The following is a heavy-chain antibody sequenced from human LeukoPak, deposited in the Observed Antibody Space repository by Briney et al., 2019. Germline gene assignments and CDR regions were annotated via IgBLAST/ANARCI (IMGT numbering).Heavy chain of an antibody. CDR3: AAGFSLPSLYEF. Sequence: SETLSLTCAVYGVSFSGYYWSWLRQPPGKGLEWIGEINHSGSTNYNPSLKSRVTISLDTSKNQFSLTLTSVTAADTALYFCAAGFSLPSLYEFWGQGILVAVSS. D-gene: IGHD2-2*02. CDR1: GVSFSGYY. CDR2: INHSGST. V-gene: IGHV4-34*01. J-gene: IGHJ4*02.